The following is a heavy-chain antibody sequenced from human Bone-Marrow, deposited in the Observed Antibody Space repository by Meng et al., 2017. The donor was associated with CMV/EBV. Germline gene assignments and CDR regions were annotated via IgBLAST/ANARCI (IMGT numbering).Heavy chain of an antibody. Sequence: GGSLRLSCAASGFTFSSCWMSWVRQAPGKGLEWVANIKQDGSEKYYVDSVKGRFTISRDNAKNSLYLQMNSLRAEDTAVYYCARDLYDFWSGYYSSAFDIWGQGTMVTVS. J-gene: IGHJ3*02. CDR1: GFTFSSCW. CDR2: IKQDGSEK. D-gene: IGHD3-3*01. CDR3: ARDLYDFWSGYYSSAFDI. V-gene: IGHV3-7*01.